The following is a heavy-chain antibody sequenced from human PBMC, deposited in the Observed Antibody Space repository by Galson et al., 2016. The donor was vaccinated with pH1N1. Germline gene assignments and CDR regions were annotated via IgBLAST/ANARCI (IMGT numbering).Heavy chain of an antibody. V-gene: IGHV4-39*01. J-gene: IGHJ6*02. D-gene: IGHD2-15*01. Sequence: ETLSLTCTVSGGSISSSSYYWGWIRQPPGKGLEWIGSVYYSGITYYNPSLKSRVTISVDTSKKQFSLKLSSVTAADTAVYYCARGDFVVGEGWYNGFDVWGQGTTVTVSS. CDR2: VYYSGIT. CDR1: GGSISSSSYY. CDR3: ARGDFVVGEGWYNGFDV.